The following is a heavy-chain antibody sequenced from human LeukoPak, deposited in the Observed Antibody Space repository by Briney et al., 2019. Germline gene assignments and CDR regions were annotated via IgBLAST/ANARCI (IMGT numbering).Heavy chain of an antibody. Sequence: SETLSLTCTVSGGSVSSGSYYWSWIRQPPGKGLEWIGYIYYSGSTNYNPSLKSRVTISVDTSKNQFSLKLSSVTAADTAVYYCARGDGQLWQGYYFDYWGQGTLVTVPS. J-gene: IGHJ4*02. CDR3: ARGDGQLWQGYYFDY. CDR1: GGSVSSGSYY. V-gene: IGHV4-61*01. CDR2: IYYSGST. D-gene: IGHD5-18*01.